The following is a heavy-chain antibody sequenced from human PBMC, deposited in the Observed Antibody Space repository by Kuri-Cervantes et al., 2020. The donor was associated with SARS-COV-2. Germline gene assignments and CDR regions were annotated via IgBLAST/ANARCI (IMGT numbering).Heavy chain of an antibody. CDR2: ITGGSNII. CDR1: GFTFSIYS. J-gene: IGHJ3*02. D-gene: IGHD1-26*01. CDR3: ANLAVGATTGAFDI. V-gene: IGHV3-48*01. Sequence: GESLKISCRASGFTFSIYSMNWVRQAPGKGLEWVSYITGGSNIIYYADSVKGRFTISRDNSKNTLYLQMNSLRAEDTAVYYCANLAVGATTGAFDIWGQGTMVTVSS.